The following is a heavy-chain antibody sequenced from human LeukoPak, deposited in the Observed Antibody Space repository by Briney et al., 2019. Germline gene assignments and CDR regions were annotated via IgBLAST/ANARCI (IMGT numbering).Heavy chain of an antibody. Sequence: ASVKVSCKAPGYTFTGYYMHWVRQAPGQGLEWMGWINPNSGGTNYAQKFQGRVTMTRDTSISTAYMELSRLRSDDTAVYYCARAWELLAGVYYFDYWGQGTLVTVSS. D-gene: IGHD1-26*01. V-gene: IGHV1-2*02. CDR3: ARAWELLAGVYYFDY. CDR2: INPNSGGT. CDR1: GYTFTGYY. J-gene: IGHJ4*02.